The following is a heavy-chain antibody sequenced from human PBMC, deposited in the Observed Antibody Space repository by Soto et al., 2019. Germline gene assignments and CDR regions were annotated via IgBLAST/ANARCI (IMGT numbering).Heavy chain of an antibody. Sequence: GASLKISCKGSGYSFAGYWITWVRQKPGKGLEWMGGIDPSDSPTYYSPSFRGHVTISATKSITTVFLQWSSLRASDTAMYYCARQIYDSDTGPNFQYYFDSWGQGTPVTVSS. V-gene: IGHV5-10-1*01. CDR1: GYSFAGYW. D-gene: IGHD3-22*01. J-gene: IGHJ4*02. CDR2: IDPSDSPT. CDR3: ARQIYDSDTGPNFQYYFDS.